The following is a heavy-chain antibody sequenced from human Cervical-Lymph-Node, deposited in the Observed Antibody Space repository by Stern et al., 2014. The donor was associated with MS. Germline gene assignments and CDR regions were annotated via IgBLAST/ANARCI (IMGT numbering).Heavy chain of an antibody. J-gene: IGHJ4*02. CDR3: AKAPVVYSAPLDY. Sequence: VQLAESGGGVVQPGRSLRLSCAASGFTFSNSGMHWVRPAPGRGLEWVALIAFDGSSRIYADSVKGRFTISRDTAKNTLYLQMNSLRADDTAVYYCAKAPVVYSAPLDYWGQGTLVTVSS. D-gene: IGHD4-23*01. CDR1: GFTFSNSG. V-gene: IGHV3-30*18. CDR2: IAFDGSSR.